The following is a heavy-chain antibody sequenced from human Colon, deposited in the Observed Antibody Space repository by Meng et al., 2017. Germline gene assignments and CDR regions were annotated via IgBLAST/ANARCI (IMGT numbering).Heavy chain of an antibody. CDR2: MWWDDAK. V-gene: IGHV2-5*02. CDR3: ANSSRGYYHY. Sequence: QTSLMDSGPTMVKPTATLTLPCTLCGFCPLTRAGCVSPFRQPPGKALECFPPMWWDDAKEYSRSLQSRLIIPTQHTNNLGLLTVTKFYPVDTHRYLCANSSRGYYHYWGQGTLVTVSS. CDR1: GFCPLTRAGC. D-gene: IGHD3-22*01. J-gene: IGHJ4*02.